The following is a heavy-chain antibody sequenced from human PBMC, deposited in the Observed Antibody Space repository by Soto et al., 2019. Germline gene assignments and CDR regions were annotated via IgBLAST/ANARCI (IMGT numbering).Heavy chain of an antibody. CDR2: IKQDGSKK. Sequence: GGSLRLSCAASGFTFSSYCMSWVRQAPGKGLEWVADIKQDGSKKYYADSVKGRFTISRDNAKNSLYLQMNSLRAEDPAVYYWASNRLERPAALGWFDPRGEGTLVTV. CDR1: GFTFSSYC. CDR3: ASNRLERPAALGWFDP. J-gene: IGHJ5*02. D-gene: IGHD2-2*01. V-gene: IGHV3-7*03.